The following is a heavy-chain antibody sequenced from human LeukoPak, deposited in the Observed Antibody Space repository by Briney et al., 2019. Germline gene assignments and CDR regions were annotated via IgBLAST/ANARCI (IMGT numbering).Heavy chain of an antibody. J-gene: IGHJ4*02. CDR1: GDSVSSNTVA. CDR2: TYYRSKWYN. Sequence: SQTLSLTCAISGDSVSSNTVAWNWIRQSPSRGLEWLGRTYYRSKWYNDYAVSVKSRITINPDTSKNQFSLQLNSVTPEDTAVYYCAYGGAAADCYFDYXGXXTLVTVSS. CDR3: AYGGAAADCYFDY. V-gene: IGHV6-1*01. D-gene: IGHD6-13*01.